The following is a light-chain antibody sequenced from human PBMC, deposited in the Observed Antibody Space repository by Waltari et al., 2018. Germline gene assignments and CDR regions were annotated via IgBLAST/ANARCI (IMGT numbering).Light chain of an antibody. CDR3: NSRDTTGRYVL. V-gene: IGLV3-19*01. Sequence: SFELTQDPAVFAAPGQTAPMSCQGDSFRVEFATGYQQKPGQAPVLVMFGQNGRPSGIPVRFSCSKSGTTASLTTTGAQAEDEADYYCNSRDTTGRYVLFGGGTKLTIL. J-gene: IGLJ2*01. CDR1: SFRVEF. CDR2: GQN.